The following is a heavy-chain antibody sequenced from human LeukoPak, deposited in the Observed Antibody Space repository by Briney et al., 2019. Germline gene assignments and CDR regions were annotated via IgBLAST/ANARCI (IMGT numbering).Heavy chain of an antibody. J-gene: IGHJ4*02. Sequence: ASVKVSCKASGGTFSSYAISWVRQAPGQGLEWMGGIIPIFGTANYAQKFQGRVTITTDESTSTAYMELSSLRSEDTAVYYCARPPQRYSSSWYPLGYWGQGTLVTVS. V-gene: IGHV1-69*05. D-gene: IGHD6-13*01. CDR2: IIPIFGTA. CDR3: ARPPQRYSSSWYPLGY. CDR1: GGTFSSYA.